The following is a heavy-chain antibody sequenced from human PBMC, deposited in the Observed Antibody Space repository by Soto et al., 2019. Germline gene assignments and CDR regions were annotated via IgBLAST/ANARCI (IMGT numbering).Heavy chain of an antibody. Sequence: PSETLSLTCTVSGGSISSYRWSWIRQPAGKGLEWIGRLNNYGNTHYNPSLKSRVTVSVDTSRNQFSLKVNSMTAADTAVYYCARYRREAVAGYTLDNWGQGILVTVSS. CDR3: ARYRREAVAGYTLDN. CDR2: LNNYGNT. J-gene: IGHJ4*02. CDR1: GGSISSYR. D-gene: IGHD6-13*01. V-gene: IGHV4-4*07.